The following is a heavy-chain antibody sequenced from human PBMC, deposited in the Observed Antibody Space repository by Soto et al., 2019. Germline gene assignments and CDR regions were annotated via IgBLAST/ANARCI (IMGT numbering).Heavy chain of an antibody. V-gene: IGHV3-30*18. CDR2: ISYDGSNK. Sequence: QVPLVESGGGVVQPGRSLRLSCAASGFTFSSYGMHWVRQAPGKGLEWVAVISYDGSNKYYADSVKGRFTISRDNSKNTLYLQMNSLRAEDTAVYYCAKDSSGWYIYYYYGMDVWGQGTTVTVSS. CDR3: AKDSSGWYIYYYYGMDV. CDR1: GFTFSSYG. J-gene: IGHJ6*02. D-gene: IGHD6-19*01.